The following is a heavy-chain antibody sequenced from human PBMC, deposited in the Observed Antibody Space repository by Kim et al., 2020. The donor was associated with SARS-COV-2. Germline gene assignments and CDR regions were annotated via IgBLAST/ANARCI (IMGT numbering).Heavy chain of an antibody. CDR2: ISYHGSNK. CDR1: KFSFSTYA. D-gene: IGHD3-22*01. Sequence: GGSLRLSCAASKFSFSTYAMHWVRQAPGKGLEWVAGISYHGSNKYYADSVKGRFTISRDNSNNTLYVQMNSLRVEDTALYYCARGHYDSSAPDYWGQGTLVTVSS. J-gene: IGHJ4*02. V-gene: IGHV3-30*04. CDR3: ARGHYDSSAPDY.